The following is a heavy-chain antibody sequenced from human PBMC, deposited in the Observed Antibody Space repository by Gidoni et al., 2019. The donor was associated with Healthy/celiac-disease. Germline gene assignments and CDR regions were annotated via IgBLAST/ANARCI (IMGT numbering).Heavy chain of an antibody. CDR1: SSTLRVQR. Sequence: QWVEPAVGVPTPGRSLRLACAALSSTLRVQRLPWVRAAPGKGLEWVSVISYDGSNKYYADSVNGRFCISRDNSKNTLYLQMNSLRAEDTAVYYCAKDRVDIVVLPAAIPSYYYYGMDVWGQGTTVTVSS. J-gene: IGHJ6*02. CDR3: AKDRVDIVVLPAAIPSYYYYGMDV. CDR2: ISYDGSNK. V-gene: IGHV3-30*18. D-gene: IGHD2-2*02.